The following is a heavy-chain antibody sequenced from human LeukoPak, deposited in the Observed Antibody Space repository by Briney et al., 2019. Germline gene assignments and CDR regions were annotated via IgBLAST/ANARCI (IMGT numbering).Heavy chain of an antibody. Sequence: GGSLRLSCAASGFTFDDYGMSWVRQAPGKGLEWVSGINWNGGSSGYADSVKGRFTIDRDNGKNSLYLQMNSLRAEDTALYYCAREKPFYDSSGYYYPIAFDYWGQGALVTVSS. J-gene: IGHJ4*02. CDR2: INWNGGSS. D-gene: IGHD3-22*01. CDR3: AREKPFYDSSGYYYPIAFDY. V-gene: IGHV3-20*04. CDR1: GFTFDDYG.